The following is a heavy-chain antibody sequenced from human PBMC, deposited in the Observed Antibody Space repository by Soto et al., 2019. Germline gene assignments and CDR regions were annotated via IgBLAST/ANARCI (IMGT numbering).Heavy chain of an antibody. Sequence: GGSLRLSCAASGFTFSSYWMSWVRQAPGKGLGWVANKKKDGSENSYVESVKGRFTISRDNAKNSLYLQMTSLRAEDTAVYYCARARRDGYTGYALDVWGQGTTVTVSS. CDR2: KKKDGSEN. CDR3: ARARRDGYTGYALDV. D-gene: IGHD5-12*01. CDR1: GFTFSSYW. V-gene: IGHV3-7*05. J-gene: IGHJ6*02.